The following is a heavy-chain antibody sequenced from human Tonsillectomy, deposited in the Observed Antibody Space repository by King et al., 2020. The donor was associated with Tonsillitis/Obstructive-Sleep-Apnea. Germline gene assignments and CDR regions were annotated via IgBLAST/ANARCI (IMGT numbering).Heavy chain of an antibody. CDR3: ASDLTGGDGLASWFDP. D-gene: IGHD3-10*01. Sequence: VQLQQSGPGLVKPSQTLSLTCAISGDSVSSNSAAWTWIRQSPSRGLEWLGRTFYRSKWQNDYALSVKSRITINPDTSKNQFSLQLNFVTPEDTAVYYCASDLTGGDGLASWFDPWGQGTLVTVSS. V-gene: IGHV6-1*01. CDR1: GDSVSSNSAA. CDR2: TFYRSKWQN. J-gene: IGHJ5*02.